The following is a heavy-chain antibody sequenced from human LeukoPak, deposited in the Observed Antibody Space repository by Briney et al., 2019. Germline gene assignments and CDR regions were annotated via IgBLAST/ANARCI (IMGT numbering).Heavy chain of an antibody. CDR1: GYIFNDYD. V-gene: IGHV1-8*01. CDR3: AREPTRGRAGDNSFDI. J-gene: IGHJ3*02. CDR2: MNPNSGNT. Sequence: ASVKVSCKASGYIFNDYDINWLRQAAGQGLEWMGWMNPNSGNTGYAQKFQGRITMTRDTSITTAYMELSGLMPEDTAVYYCAREPTRGRAGDNSFDIWGQGTMVTVSS. D-gene: IGHD7-27*01.